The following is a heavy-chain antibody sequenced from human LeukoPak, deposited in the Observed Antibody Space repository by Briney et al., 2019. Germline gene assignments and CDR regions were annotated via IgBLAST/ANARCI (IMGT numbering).Heavy chain of an antibody. CDR2: INPNSGGT. Sequence: ASVKVSCKASGYTFTSYYMHWVRQAPGQGLEWMGWINPNSGGTNYAQKFQGRVTMTRDTSISTAYMELSRLRSDDTAVYYCARAGGFRVVVANFDYWGQGTLVTVSS. V-gene: IGHV1-2*02. D-gene: IGHD3-22*01. J-gene: IGHJ4*02. CDR3: ARAGGFRVVVANFDY. CDR1: GYTFTSYY.